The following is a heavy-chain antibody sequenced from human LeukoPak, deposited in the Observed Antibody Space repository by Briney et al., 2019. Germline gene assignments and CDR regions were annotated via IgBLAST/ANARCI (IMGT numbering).Heavy chain of an antibody. J-gene: IGHJ6*02. D-gene: IGHD3-9*01. CDR1: GYTFTGYY. Sequence: ASVKVSCKASGYTFTGYYMHWVRQAPGQGLEWMGWINPNSGGTNYAQKFQGRVTMTRDTSISTAYMELSRLRSDDTAVYYCARDRLRYFDWLSLYGMDVWGQGTTVTASS. CDR3: ARDRLRYFDWLSLYGMDV. CDR2: INPNSGGT. V-gene: IGHV1-2*02.